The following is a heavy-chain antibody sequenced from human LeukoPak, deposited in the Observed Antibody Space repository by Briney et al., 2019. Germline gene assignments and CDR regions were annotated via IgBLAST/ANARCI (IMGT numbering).Heavy chain of an antibody. CDR1: GGSFSGYY. CDR2: IYYSGST. D-gene: IGHD3-22*01. CDR3: ARAYDSSGYYPPLIDAFDI. V-gene: IGHV4-59*01. J-gene: IGHJ3*02. Sequence: SETLSLTCAVYGGSFSGYYWSWIRQPPGKGLEWIGYIYYSGSTNYNPSLKSRVTISVDTSKNQFSLKLSSVTAADTAVYYCARAYDSSGYYPPLIDAFDIWGQGTMVTVSS.